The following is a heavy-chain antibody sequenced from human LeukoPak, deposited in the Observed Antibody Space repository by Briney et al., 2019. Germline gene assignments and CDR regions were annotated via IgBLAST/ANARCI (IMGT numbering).Heavy chain of an antibody. CDR3: ARGSGSYSGGMDV. J-gene: IGHJ6*02. Sequence: GGSLRLSCAASGFTFSRYSMNWVRQAPGKGLEWVSHISSRSSDTYYADSVEGRFTISRDNAKNSLYLQMNSLRAEGTAVYYCARGSGSYSGGMDVWGQGTTVTVSS. D-gene: IGHD3-10*01. CDR1: GFTFSRYS. CDR2: ISSRSSDT. V-gene: IGHV3-21*05.